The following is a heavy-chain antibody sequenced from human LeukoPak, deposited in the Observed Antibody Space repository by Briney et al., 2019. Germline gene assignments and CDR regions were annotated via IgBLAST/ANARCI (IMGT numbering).Heavy chain of an antibody. Sequence: LSGGSLRLSCAASGFTVSSNYMSWVRQAPGKGLEWVANIKEDGSERNYVDSVKGRFTISRDNAKNSLYLQMNSLRVADMAVYYCVSEGYNYYGMDVWGQGTTVTVSS. J-gene: IGHJ6*02. CDR2: IKEDGSER. CDR3: VSEGYNYYGMDV. V-gene: IGHV3-7*01. CDR1: GFTVSSNY.